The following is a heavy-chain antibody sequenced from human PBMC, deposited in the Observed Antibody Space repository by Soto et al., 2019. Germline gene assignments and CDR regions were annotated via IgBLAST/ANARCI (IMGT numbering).Heavy chain of an antibody. CDR2: IYYSGST. Sequence: SETLSLTCTVSGGSISSSSYYWGWIRQPPGKGLEWIGSIYYSGSTYYNPSLKSRVTISVDTSKNQFSLKLSSVTAADTAVYYCARPHYDIFPGWFDPLGQGTLVTVSS. V-gene: IGHV4-39*01. J-gene: IGHJ5*02. CDR1: GGSISSSSYY. CDR3: ARPHYDIFPGWFDP. D-gene: IGHD3-9*01.